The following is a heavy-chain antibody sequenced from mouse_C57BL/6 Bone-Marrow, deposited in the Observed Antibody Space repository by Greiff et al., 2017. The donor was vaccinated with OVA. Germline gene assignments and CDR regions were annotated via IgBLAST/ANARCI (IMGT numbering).Heavy chain of an antibody. CDR2: ISSGSSTI. CDR1: GFTFSDYG. D-gene: IGHD2-5*01. Sequence: DVKLVESGGGLVKPGGSLKLSCAASGFTFSDYGMHWVRQALEKGLEWVAYISSGSSTIYYADTVKGRFTISRDNAKNTLFLQMTSLRSEDTAMYYCAKGGYSNYNYAMDYWGQGTSVTVSS. CDR3: AKGGYSNYNYAMDY. V-gene: IGHV5-17*01. J-gene: IGHJ4*01.